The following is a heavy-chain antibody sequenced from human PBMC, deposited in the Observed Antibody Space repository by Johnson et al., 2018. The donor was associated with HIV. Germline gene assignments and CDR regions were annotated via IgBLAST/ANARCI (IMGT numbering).Heavy chain of an antibody. V-gene: IGHV3-66*02. CDR3: ARDGESQRLPLCDACDV. CDR1: GFTVSSNY. D-gene: IGHD6-25*01. Sequence: VQLVESGGGVVQPGRSLRLPCAASGFTVSSNYMSWVRQAPGKGLEWVSVIYGGGSGGSTYYVDSVKGRFTISRDNSKNTLYLQMNSLRAEDTAVYYCARDGESQRLPLCDACDVWGQGTLVTVSS. CDR2: IYGGGSGGST. J-gene: IGHJ3*01.